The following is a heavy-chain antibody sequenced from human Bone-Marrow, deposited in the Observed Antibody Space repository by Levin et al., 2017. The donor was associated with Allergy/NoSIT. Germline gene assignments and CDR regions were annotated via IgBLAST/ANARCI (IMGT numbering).Heavy chain of an antibody. V-gene: IGHV4-31*03. J-gene: IGHJ4*02. CDR2: IYYSGTS. CDR3: ARDTRFCSGGTCYGGGLDC. CDR1: GDSISSRSYY. D-gene: IGHD2-15*01. Sequence: LSQTLSLTCTVSGDSISSRSYYWSWIRHHPGKGLESIGYIYYSGTSYYNPSLKSRVTISVDTSKNQFSLKLSSVTAADTAVYYCARDTRFCSGGTCYGGGLDCWGQGTLVTVSS.